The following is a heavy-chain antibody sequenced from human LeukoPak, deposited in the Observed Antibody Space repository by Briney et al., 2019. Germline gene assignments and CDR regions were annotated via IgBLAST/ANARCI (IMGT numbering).Heavy chain of an antibody. Sequence: GGSLRLSCAASGFTVSSNYMSWVRQAPGKGLEWVSVIYSCGSTYYADSVKGRFTISRDNSKNTLYLQMNGLRAEDTAVYYCAKAGTPTIFGVVINYFDYWGQGTLVTVSS. CDR3: AKAGTPTIFGVVINYFDY. V-gene: IGHV3-53*01. CDR2: IYSCGST. CDR1: GFTVSSNY. J-gene: IGHJ4*02. D-gene: IGHD3-3*01.